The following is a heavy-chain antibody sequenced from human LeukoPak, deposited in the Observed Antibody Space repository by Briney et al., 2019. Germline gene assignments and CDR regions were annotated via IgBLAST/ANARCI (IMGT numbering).Heavy chain of an antibody. CDR3: ARVYGSGTYALHY. D-gene: IGHD3-10*01. V-gene: IGHV3-9*01. CDR2: ISWNSGSI. CDR1: GFTFDDYA. Sequence: GGSLRLSCAASGFTFDDYAMHWVRQAPGKGLEWVSGISWNSGSIGYADSVKGRFTISRDNAKNSLYLQMNSLRSDDTALYYCARVYGSGTYALHYWGQGTLITVSS. J-gene: IGHJ4*02.